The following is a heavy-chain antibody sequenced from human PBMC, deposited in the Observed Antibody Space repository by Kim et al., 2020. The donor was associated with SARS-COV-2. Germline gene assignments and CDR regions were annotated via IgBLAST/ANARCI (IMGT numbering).Heavy chain of an antibody. V-gene: IGHV3-49*04. CDR3: AGPYYMDV. J-gene: IGHJ6*03. CDR2: IRSKAYGGTT. CDR1: GFTFGDYA. Sequence: GGSLRLSCTASGFTFGDYAMSWVRQAPGKGLEWVGFIRSKAYGGTTEYAASVKGRVTISRDDSKSIAYLQMNSLKTEDTAVYYCAGPYYMDVWGKGTTVTVSS.